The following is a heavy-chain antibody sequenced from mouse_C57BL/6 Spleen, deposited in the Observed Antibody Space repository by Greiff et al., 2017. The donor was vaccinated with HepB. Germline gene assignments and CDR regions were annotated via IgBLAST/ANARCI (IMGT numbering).Heavy chain of an antibody. V-gene: IGHV1-82*01. J-gene: IGHJ4*01. CDR3: EELGGGYAMDY. Sequence: VQLQQSGPELVKPGASVKISCKASGYAFSSSWMNWVKQRPGKGLEWIGRIYPGDGDTNYNGKFKGKATLTADKSSSTAYMQLSSLTSEDSAVYFCEELGGGYAMDYWGQGTSVTVSS. D-gene: IGHD4-1*01. CDR2: IYPGDGDT. CDR1: GYAFSSSW.